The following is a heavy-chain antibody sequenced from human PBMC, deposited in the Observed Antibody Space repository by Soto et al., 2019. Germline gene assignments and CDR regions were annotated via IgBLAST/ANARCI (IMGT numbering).Heavy chain of an antibody. CDR2: ISSSSSYI. CDR3: ARSDVVVVGNWFDP. J-gene: IGHJ5*02. V-gene: IGHV3-21*01. CDR1: GFTFSSYS. D-gene: IGHD2-15*01. Sequence: PGGSLRLSCAASGFTFSSYSMNWVRQAPGKGLEWVSSISSSSSYIYYADSVKGRFTISRDNAKNSLYLQMNSLRAEDTAVYYCARSDVVVVGNWFDPWGQGTLVTVSS.